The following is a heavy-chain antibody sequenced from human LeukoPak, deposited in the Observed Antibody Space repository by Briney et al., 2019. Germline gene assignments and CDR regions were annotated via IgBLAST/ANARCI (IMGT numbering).Heavy chain of an antibody. CDR3: AQSSGWDSLKY. CDR1: GHTFTGYY. CDR2: IDPNSGGT. J-gene: IGHJ4*02. D-gene: IGHD6-19*01. Sequence: ASVKVSCKASGHTFTGYYMHWVRQAPGQGLEWMGWIDPNSGGTNHAQKFQGRVSMTRDTSISTAYMELSRLRSDNTAVYYCAQSSGWDSLKYWGQGTLVTVSS. V-gene: IGHV1-2*02.